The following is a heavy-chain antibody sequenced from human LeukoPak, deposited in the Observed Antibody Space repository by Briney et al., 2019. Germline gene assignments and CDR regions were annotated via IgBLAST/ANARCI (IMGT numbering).Heavy chain of an antibody. CDR1: GFTFSSYE. CDR2: ISRSSSNYK. D-gene: IGHD3-22*01. CDR3: AREFYYDDSSGKIGDY. Sequence: PGGSLRLSCAASGFTFSSYEMNWVRQAPGKGLEWVSSISRSSSNYKYYADSVKGRFTISRDNAKNSLYLQMNNLRAEDTAVYYCAREFYYDDSSGKIGDYWGQGTLVTVSS. J-gene: IGHJ4*02. V-gene: IGHV3-21*01.